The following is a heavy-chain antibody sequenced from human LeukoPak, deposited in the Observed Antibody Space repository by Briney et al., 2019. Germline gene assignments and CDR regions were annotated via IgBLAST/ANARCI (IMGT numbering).Heavy chain of an antibody. Sequence: PGGSLRLSCAASGFTFSSYAMSWVRQAPGKGLEWVSAIGGSGGSTYYADSVKDRFTISRDNSKNTLYLQMNSLRAEDTAVYYCAKGSVTMVRGAHGDYWGQGTLVTVSS. CDR3: AKGSVTMVRGAHGDY. D-gene: IGHD3-10*01. J-gene: IGHJ4*02. CDR2: IGGSGGST. CDR1: GFTFSSYA. V-gene: IGHV3-23*01.